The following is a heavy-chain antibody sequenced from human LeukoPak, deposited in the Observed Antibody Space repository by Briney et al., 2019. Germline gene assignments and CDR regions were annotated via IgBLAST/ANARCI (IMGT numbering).Heavy chain of an antibody. D-gene: IGHD1-7*01. J-gene: IGHJ6*03. CDR1: GGSFSHYY. CDR3: ARRWNYGRNYYIDV. Sequence: SETLSLTCAVYGGSFSHYYWSWIRQSPGMGLEWIGEINDSGTINYNPSLMSRVTMSVDKSKNQFSLKLTSATAADTAVYYCARRWNYGRNYYIDVWGKGATVSVSS. CDR2: INDSGTI. V-gene: IGHV4-34*01.